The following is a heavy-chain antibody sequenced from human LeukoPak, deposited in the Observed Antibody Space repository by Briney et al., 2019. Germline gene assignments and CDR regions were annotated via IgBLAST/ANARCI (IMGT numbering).Heavy chain of an antibody. J-gene: IGHJ4*02. D-gene: IGHD6-19*01. CDR1: GFTFDDYA. CDR2: ISWNSGSI. CDR3: AKSGIAVAGTFFDY. V-gene: IGHV3-9*01. Sequence: GGSLRLSCAASGFTFDDYAMPWVRQAPGKGLEWVSGISWNSGSIGYADSVKGRFTISRDNAKNSLYLQMNSLRAEDTALYYCAKSGIAVAGTFFDYWGQGTLVTVSS.